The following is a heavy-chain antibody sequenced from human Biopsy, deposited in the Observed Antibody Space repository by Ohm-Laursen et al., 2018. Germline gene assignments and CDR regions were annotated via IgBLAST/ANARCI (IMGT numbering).Heavy chain of an antibody. D-gene: IGHD6-13*01. V-gene: IGHV3-11*01. Sequence: SLRLSCTANGFSFADYYMSWIRQAPGKGLDWVSYISSSGNTEKYADSVKGRFTISRDNAKQSVYLQMNSLRAEDTAVYYCVTEVGGVSSWYNNWGQGTLVTVSS. CDR1: GFSFADYY. CDR2: ISSSGNTE. J-gene: IGHJ4*02. CDR3: VTEVGGVSSWYNN.